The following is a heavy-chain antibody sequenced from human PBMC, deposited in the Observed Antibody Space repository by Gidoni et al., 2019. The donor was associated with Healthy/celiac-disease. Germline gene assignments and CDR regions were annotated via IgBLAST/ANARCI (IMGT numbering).Heavy chain of an antibody. J-gene: IGHJ4*02. CDR3: ARDYIEYYFDY. CDR2: ISYDGSNK. CDR1: GFTFRSYA. V-gene: IGHV3-30-3*01. D-gene: IGHD4-4*01. Sequence: QVQLVESGGGVVQPGRSLRLACAASGFTFRSYAMHWVRQAPGKGLEWVAVISYDGSNKYYADSVKGRFTISRDNSKNTLYLQMNSLRAEDTAVYYCARDYIEYYFDYWGQGTLVTVSS.